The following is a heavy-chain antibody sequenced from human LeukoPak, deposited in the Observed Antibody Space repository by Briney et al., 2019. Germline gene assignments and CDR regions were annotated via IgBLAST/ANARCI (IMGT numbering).Heavy chain of an antibody. V-gene: IGHV3-30*04. CDR3: ARGTVSIAARFDY. CDR1: GFTFSSYA. CDR2: ISYDGSNK. Sequence: PGRSLRLSCAASGFTFSSYAMHWVRQAPGKGLEWVAVISYDGSNKYYADSVKGRFTISRDNSKNTLYLQMNSLRAEDTAAYYCARGTVSIAARFDYWGQGTLVTVSS. J-gene: IGHJ4*02. D-gene: IGHD6-6*01.